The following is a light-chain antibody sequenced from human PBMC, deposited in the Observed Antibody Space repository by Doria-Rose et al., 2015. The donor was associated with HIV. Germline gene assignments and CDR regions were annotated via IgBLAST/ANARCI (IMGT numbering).Light chain of an antibody. Sequence: TQSPGTLSLSPGERASLSCRASQSFSSTYLAWYQQKPGQAPSLLIYDGSTRATGIPDRFSASGSGTDFTHTINRLEPEDFALYYCRQYGTSWTFGQGTKVEI. J-gene: IGKJ1*01. CDR1: QSFSSTY. V-gene: IGKV3-20*01. CDR3: RQYGTSWT. CDR2: DGS.